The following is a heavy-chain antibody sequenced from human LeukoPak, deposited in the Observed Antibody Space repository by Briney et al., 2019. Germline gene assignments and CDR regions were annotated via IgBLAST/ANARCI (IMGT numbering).Heavy chain of an antibody. CDR3: ARKYSSSWYAEYFQH. Sequence: PGGSLRLSCAASGFTFSSYSMNWVRQAPGKGLEWVSSISSSSSYIYYADSVKGRFTISRDNAKNSLYLQMNSLRAEDTAVYYCARKYSSSWYAEYFQHWGQGTLVTASS. V-gene: IGHV3-21*01. D-gene: IGHD6-13*01. CDR2: ISSSSSYI. J-gene: IGHJ1*01. CDR1: GFTFSSYS.